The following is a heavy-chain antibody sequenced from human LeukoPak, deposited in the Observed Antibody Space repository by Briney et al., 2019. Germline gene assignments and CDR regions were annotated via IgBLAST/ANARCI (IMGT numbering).Heavy chain of an antibody. CDR2: IYYSGST. CDR1: GGSISSSSYY. Sequence: PSETLSLTCTVSGGSISSSSYYWGWIRQPPGKGLEWIGSIYYSGSTYYNPSLKSRVTISVDTSKNQFSLKLSSVTAADTAVYYCARRLLWFGANFDPWGQGTPVTVSS. D-gene: IGHD3-10*01. CDR3: ARRLLWFGANFDP. J-gene: IGHJ5*02. V-gene: IGHV4-39*01.